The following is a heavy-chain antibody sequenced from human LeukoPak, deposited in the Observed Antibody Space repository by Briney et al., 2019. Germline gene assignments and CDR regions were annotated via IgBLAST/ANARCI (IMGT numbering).Heavy chain of an antibody. CDR3: ARGHGSSGWFGY. Sequence: SETLSLTCAVYGGSFSGYYWSWIRHPPGKGVELIGEINHSGSTNYNPSLKSRVTISVDTSKNQFSLKLSSVTAADTAVYYCARGHGSSGWFGYWGQGTLVTVSS. CDR2: INHSGST. CDR1: GGSFSGYY. V-gene: IGHV4-34*01. J-gene: IGHJ4*02. D-gene: IGHD6-19*01.